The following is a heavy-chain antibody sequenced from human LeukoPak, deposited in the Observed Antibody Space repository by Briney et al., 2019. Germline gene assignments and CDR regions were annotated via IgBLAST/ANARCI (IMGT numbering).Heavy chain of an antibody. CDR3: ASAPQTPKPYCSGGSCYLYYYYGMDV. Sequence: ASVKVSCKASGYTFTGYYMHWVRQAPGQGLEWMGWINPNSGGTNYAQKFQGWVTMTRDTSISTAYMELSSLRSEDTAVYYCASAPQTPKPYCSGGSCYLYYYYGMDVWGQGTTVTVSS. D-gene: IGHD2-15*01. J-gene: IGHJ6*02. CDR2: INPNSGGT. CDR1: GYTFTGYY. V-gene: IGHV1-2*04.